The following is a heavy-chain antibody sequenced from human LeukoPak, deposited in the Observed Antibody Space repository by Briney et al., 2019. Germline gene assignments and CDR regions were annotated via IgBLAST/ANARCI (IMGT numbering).Heavy chain of an antibody. CDR2: IYYSGST. D-gene: IGHD6-13*01. J-gene: IGHJ4*02. Sequence: SETLSLTCTVSGGSISSSSYYWGWTRQPPGKGLEWIGSIYYSGSTYYNPSLKSRVTTSVDTSKNQFSLKLSSVTAADTAVYYCASLFSGIAAADYWGQGTLVTVSS. V-gene: IGHV4-39*01. CDR3: ASLFSGIAAADY. CDR1: GGSISSSSYY.